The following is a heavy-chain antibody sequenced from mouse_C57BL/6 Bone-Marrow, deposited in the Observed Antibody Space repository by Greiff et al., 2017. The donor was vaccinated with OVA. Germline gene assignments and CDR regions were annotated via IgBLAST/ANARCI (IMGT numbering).Heavy chain of an antibody. V-gene: IGHV1-74*01. CDR3: AIQGGNPTYYYAMDY. Sequence: VKLQQPGAELVKPGASVKVSCKASGYTFTSYWMHWVKQRPGQGLEWIGRIHPSDSDTNYNQKFKGKATLTVDKSSSTAYMQLSSLTSEDSAVYYCAIQGGNPTYYYAMDYWGQGTSVTVSS. J-gene: IGHJ4*01. CDR1: GYTFTSYW. CDR2: IHPSDSDT. D-gene: IGHD2-1*01.